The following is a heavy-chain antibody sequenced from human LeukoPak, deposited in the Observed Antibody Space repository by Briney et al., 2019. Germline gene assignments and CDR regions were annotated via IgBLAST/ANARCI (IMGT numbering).Heavy chain of an antibody. CDR1: GFTFDDYA. CDR2: ISWNSGSI. V-gene: IGHV3-9*01. CDR3: AKGRGENYYFDY. D-gene: IGHD3-16*01. Sequence: GGSLRLSCAASGFTFDDYAMHRVRQAPGKGLEWVSGISWNSGSIGYADSVKGRFTISRDNAKNSLYLQMNSLRAEDTALYYCAKGRGENYYFDYWGQGTLVTVSS. J-gene: IGHJ4*02.